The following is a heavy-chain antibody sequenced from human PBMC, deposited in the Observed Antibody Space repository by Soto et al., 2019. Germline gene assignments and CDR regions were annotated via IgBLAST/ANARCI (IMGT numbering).Heavy chain of an antibody. V-gene: IGHV1-69*13. CDR3: ARLSITMVRGENRAHYYGMDV. CDR2: IIPIFGTA. J-gene: IGHJ6*02. D-gene: IGHD3-10*01. Sequence: GASVKVSCTASGGTFSSYAIIGVRQAPGQGLEWMGGIIPIFGTANYAQKFQGRVTITADESTSTAYMELSSLRSEDTAVYYCARLSITMVRGENRAHYYGMDVWGQGTTVTVSS. CDR1: GGTFSSYA.